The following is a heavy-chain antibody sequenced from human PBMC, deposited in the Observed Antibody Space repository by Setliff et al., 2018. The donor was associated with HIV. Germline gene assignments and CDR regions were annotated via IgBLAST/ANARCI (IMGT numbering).Heavy chain of an antibody. V-gene: IGHV4-4*07. D-gene: IGHD2-8*01. Sequence: SETLSLTCTVSSDSIRAYFWTWVRQPAGKGLEWIGHVYLSGGTNSNPSLKSRVTMSFDTSKNQFSLNLNSVTAADTAVYYCARGLPATNGVWIDYWGQGTLVPVSS. CDR3: ARGLPATNGVWIDY. J-gene: IGHJ4*02. CDR2: VYLSGGT. CDR1: SDSIRAYF.